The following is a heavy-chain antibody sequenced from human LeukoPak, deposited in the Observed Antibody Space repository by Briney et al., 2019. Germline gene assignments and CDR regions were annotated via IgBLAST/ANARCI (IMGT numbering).Heavy chain of an antibody. V-gene: IGHV1-45*02. CDR1: GYTFTYRY. CDR2: ITPFNGNT. J-gene: IGHJ6*02. CDR3: ATSLAAAADYYYYGMDV. D-gene: IGHD6-13*01. Sequence: GASVKVSCTASGYTFTYRYLHWVRQAPGQALEWMGWITPFNGNTNYAQKFQDRVTITRDRSMSTAYMELSSLRSEDTAMYYCATSLAAAADYYYYGMDVWGQGTTVTVSS.